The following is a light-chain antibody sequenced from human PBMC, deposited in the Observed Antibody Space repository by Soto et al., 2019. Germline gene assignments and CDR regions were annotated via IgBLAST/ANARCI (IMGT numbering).Light chain of an antibody. CDR1: QGISNY. J-gene: IGKJ4*01. V-gene: IGKV1-27*01. Sequence: DIQMTQTPSSLSASVGARVTITCRASQGISNYLAWYQQKPGKVPKLLIYAASTLQSGVPSRFSGSGSGTDFTLAISSLQPEDIVTYYCQKYNSAPLTFGRGTRVEIK. CDR3: QKYNSAPLT. CDR2: AAS.